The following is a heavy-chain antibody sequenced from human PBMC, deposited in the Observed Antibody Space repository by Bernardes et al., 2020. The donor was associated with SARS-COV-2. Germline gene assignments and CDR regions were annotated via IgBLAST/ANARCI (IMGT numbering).Heavy chain of an antibody. J-gene: IGHJ6*02. V-gene: IGHV4-59*12. D-gene: IGHD1-1*01. CDR2: IYYSGST. CDR1: GGSISSYY. CDR3: AREEMGYVTGPRRVDLEYYGMDV. Sequence: SETLSLTCTVSGGSISSYYWSWIRQPPGKGLEWIGYIYYSGSTNYNPSLKSRVTISVDTSKNQFSLKLSSVTAADTAVYYCAREEMGYVTGPRRVDLEYYGMDVWGQGTTVTVSS.